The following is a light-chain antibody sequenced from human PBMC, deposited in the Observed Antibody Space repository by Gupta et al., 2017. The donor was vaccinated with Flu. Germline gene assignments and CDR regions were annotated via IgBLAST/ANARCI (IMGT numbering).Light chain of an antibody. CDR2: YAS. CDR1: QSNSSY. CDR3: QQNYSTSLA. Sequence: PSSLSASIGDRVTMTCGASQSNSSYLAWYQQRPGKAPKLLIYYASSRESGVPARFSGSGSGTDFTLTISRLRPEDFAAYYCQQNYSTSLAFGQGTRVEIK. J-gene: IGKJ5*01. V-gene: IGKV1-39*01.